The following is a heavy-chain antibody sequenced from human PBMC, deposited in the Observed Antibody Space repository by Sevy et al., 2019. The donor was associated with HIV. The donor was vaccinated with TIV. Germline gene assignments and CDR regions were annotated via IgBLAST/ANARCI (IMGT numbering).Heavy chain of an antibody. V-gene: IGHV3-74*01. D-gene: IGHD3-16*01. CDR3: ARHRGGVVDY. CDR2: ISSDGSST. CDR1: GFTFSSYW. J-gene: IGHJ4*02. Sequence: GASLRLSCAASGFTFSSYWMHWVRQAPGKGLVWVSRISSDGSSTNYADSVKGRFTISRDNAKNTLYLQMNSLRAEDTAVYYCARHRGGVVDYWGQGTLVTVSS.